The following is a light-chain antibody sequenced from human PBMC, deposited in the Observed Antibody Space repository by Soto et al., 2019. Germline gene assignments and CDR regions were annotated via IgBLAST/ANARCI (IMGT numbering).Light chain of an antibody. Sequence: QSALTQPASVSGSPGQSITISCTGTSSDVGSYNLVSWYQQYPGEAPKLLIYEGTKRPSGVSDRFSGSNSGNTASLTISGLQAEDEADYYCCAYGGSSIDGVFGEGTKVTVL. CDR3: CAYGGSSIDGV. CDR1: SSDVGSYNL. J-gene: IGLJ3*02. V-gene: IGLV2-23*01. CDR2: EGT.